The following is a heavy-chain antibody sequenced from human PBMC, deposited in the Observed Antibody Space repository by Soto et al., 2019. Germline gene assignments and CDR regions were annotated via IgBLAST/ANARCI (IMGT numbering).Heavy chain of an antibody. J-gene: IGHJ3*02. CDR2: IWYDGSNK. Sequence: QVQLVESGGGVVQPGRSLRLSCAASGFTFSSYGMHWVRQAPGKGLEWVAVIWYDGSNKYYADSVKGRFTISRDNSKNTLYLQMNRLRAEDTAVFYWARAQDSEAFDIWGQGTMVTVSS. CDR1: GFTFSSYG. CDR3: ARAQDSEAFDI. V-gene: IGHV3-33*01.